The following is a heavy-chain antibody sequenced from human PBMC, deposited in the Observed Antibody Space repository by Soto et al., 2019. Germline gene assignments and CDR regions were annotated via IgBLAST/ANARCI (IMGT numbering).Heavy chain of an antibody. V-gene: IGHV3-66*01. D-gene: IGHD3-3*01. CDR1: GFTVSSNY. J-gene: IGHJ4*02. CDR3: ARVARGLRFLEWLLLDY. CDR2: IYSGGST. Sequence: GGSLRLSCAASGFTVSSNYMSWVRQAPGKGLEWVSVIYSGGSTYYADSVKGRFTISRDNSKNTLYLQMNSLRAEDTAVYYCARVARGLRFLEWLLLDYWGQGTLVTVSS.